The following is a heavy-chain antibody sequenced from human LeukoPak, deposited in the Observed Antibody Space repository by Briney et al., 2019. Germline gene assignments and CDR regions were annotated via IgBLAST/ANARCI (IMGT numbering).Heavy chain of an antibody. J-gene: IGHJ4*02. CDR2: IIPIFGTA. CDR3: ARDRAYSGSYYYFDY. Sequence: SVKVSCKASGGTFSSYAISWVRQAPGQGLEWMGGIIPIFGTANYAQKFQGRVTITADESTSTAYMELSSLRSEDTAVYYCARDRAYSGSYYYFDYWGQGTLVTVSS. D-gene: IGHD1-26*01. CDR1: GGTFSSYA. V-gene: IGHV1-69*13.